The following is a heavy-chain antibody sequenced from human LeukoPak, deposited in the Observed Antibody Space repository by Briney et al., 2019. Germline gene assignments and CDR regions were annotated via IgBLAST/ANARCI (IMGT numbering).Heavy chain of an antibody. J-gene: IGHJ4*02. CDR3: ARHASVDGNWPRPLDY. D-gene: IGHD6-19*01. CDR2: IYYSGST. V-gene: IGHV4-39*01. Sequence: SETLSLTCTVSGGSISSSPYYWGWIRQPPGKGLEWIGNIYYSGSTYYNPSLKTRVTISVDASKNQFSLKLTSVTAADTAVYYCARHASVDGNWPRPLDYWGQGSLVTVSS. CDR1: GGSISSSPYY.